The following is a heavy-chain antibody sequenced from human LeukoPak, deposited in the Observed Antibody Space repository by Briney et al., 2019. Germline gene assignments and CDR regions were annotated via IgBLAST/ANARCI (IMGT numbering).Heavy chain of an antibody. V-gene: IGHV3-23*01. CDR3: AKRGRYYFDQ. CDR2: ITASGGT. J-gene: IGHJ4*02. Sequence: GGSLRLSCAASGFTFSSYAMSWVRQAPGKGLEWVSTITASGGTYYADFLKGRFTISRDTSKNTLYLQINSLRAEDTAVYYCAKRGRYYFDQWGQGTLVTVSS. CDR1: GFTFSSYA.